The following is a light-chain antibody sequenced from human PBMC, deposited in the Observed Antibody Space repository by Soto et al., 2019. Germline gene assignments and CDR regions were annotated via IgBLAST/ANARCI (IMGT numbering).Light chain of an antibody. V-gene: IGKV4-1*01. CDR3: QQYYSTPHT. CDR2: WAS. J-gene: IGKJ2*01. Sequence: DIVMTQSPDSLAVSLGERATINCKSSQTVLYSSNNKNYLAWYLQKPGQPPKLLIYWASTRESGVPGRFSGSGSGTDFTLTISSLQAEDVAVYYCQQYYSTPHTFGQGTKLEIK. CDR1: QTVLYSSNNKNY.